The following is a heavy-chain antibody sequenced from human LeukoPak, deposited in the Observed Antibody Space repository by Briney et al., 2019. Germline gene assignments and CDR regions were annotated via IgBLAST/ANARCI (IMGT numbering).Heavy chain of an antibody. V-gene: IGHV4-30-2*01. CDR2: IYHSGST. CDR3: ARGYSYGYDYFDY. J-gene: IGHJ4*02. D-gene: IGHD5-18*01. CDR1: GGSISSGGYS. Sequence: SQTLSLTCAGSGGSISSGGYSWSWIRQPPGKGREGIGYIYHSGSTYYNPSLKSRVTISVDSSKNQFSLKLSSVTAADTAVYYCARGYSYGYDYFDYWGQGTLVTVPS.